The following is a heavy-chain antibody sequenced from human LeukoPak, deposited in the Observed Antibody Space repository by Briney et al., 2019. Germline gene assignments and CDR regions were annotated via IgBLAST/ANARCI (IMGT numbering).Heavy chain of an antibody. D-gene: IGHD3-10*01. CDR2: IKEDGSEK. CDR1: GFTLSNHW. V-gene: IGHV3-7*01. J-gene: IGHJ3*02. Sequence: PGASLRLSCVASGFTLSNHWMSWVRQAPGKGLEWVANIKEDGSEKYYVGSVKGRFTISRDNAKNSLYLHMDSLTAEDTAMYYCARDWVAGVPFDAFDIWGQGTMVSVSS. CDR3: ARDWVAGVPFDAFDI.